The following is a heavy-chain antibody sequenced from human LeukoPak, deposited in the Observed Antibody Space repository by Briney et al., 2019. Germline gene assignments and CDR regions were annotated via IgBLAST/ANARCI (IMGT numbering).Heavy chain of an antibody. J-gene: IGHJ4*02. CDR3: ARGPPDSTSSDY. CDR1: GYSFTSYD. D-gene: IGHD2-2*01. V-gene: IGHV1-8*01. CDR2: VRPQNGDS. Sequence: GASVKVSCKTSGYSFTSYDVNWVRQAAGQGLEWIGWVRPQNGDSGYAQKVQDRVTMIRDTSTSAVYMEMKSLTFEDTAVYFCARGPPDSTSSDYWGQGTLVTVSS.